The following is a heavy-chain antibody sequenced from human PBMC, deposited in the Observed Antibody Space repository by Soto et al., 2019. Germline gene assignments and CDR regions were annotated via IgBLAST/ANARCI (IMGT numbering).Heavy chain of an antibody. Sequence: SVKVSCKASGGTFSSYAISWVRQAPGQGLEWMGGIIPIFGTANYAQKFQGRVTITADESTSTAYMELSSLRSEDTAVYYCARGYYDSSGYWRGGGFDYWGQGTLVTVSS. J-gene: IGHJ4*02. CDR1: GGTFSSYA. CDR3: ARGYYDSSGYWRGGGFDY. CDR2: IIPIFGTA. D-gene: IGHD3-22*01. V-gene: IGHV1-69*13.